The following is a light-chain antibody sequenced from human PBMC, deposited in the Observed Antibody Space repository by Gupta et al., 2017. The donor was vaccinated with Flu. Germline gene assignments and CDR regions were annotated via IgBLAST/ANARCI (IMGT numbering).Light chain of an antibody. CDR1: QGISSY. CDR2: AAS. J-gene: IGKJ1*01. CDR3: QQRNSSPYA. Sequence: DIQLTQSPSFLSASVGDRVTITCRASQGISSYLAWYQQKPGKAPKLLIYAASTMQSGLPSRFSGSGSGTDFTLTISMRPPEDFANYYCQQRNSSPYAFGHGTKVEI. V-gene: IGKV1-9*01.